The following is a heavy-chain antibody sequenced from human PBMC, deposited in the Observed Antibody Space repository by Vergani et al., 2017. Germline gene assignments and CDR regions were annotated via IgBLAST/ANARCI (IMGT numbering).Heavy chain of an antibody. V-gene: IGHV1-69*06. CDR1: GGTFSSYA. CDR3: ARVGAYCGGDCYSPLDY. D-gene: IGHD2-21*02. CDR2: IIPIFGTA. J-gene: IGHJ4*02. Sequence: QVQLVQSGAEVKKPGSSVKVSCKASGGTFSSYAISWVRQAPGQGLEWMGGIIPIFGTANYAQKFQGRVTLTADKSTSTAYMELSSLRSEDTAVYYCARVGAYCGGDCYSPLDYWGQGTLVTVSS.